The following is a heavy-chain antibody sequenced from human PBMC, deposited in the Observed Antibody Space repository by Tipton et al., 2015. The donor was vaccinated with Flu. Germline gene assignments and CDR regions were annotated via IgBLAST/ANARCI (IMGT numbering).Heavy chain of an antibody. J-gene: IGHJ3*02. Sequence: VQLVQSGAEVKKPGESLKISCKGSGYSFTSYWIGWVRQMPGKGLEWMGIIYPGDSDTRYSPSFQGQVTTSADKSISTAYLQWSSLKASDTAMYYCARRYYYGSGSSDAFDIWGQGTMVTVSS. CDR1: GYSFTSYW. CDR2: IYPGDSDT. CDR3: ARRYYYGSGSSDAFDI. D-gene: IGHD3-10*01. V-gene: IGHV5-51*03.